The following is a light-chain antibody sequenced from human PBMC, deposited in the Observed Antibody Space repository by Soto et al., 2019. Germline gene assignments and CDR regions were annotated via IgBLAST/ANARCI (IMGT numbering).Light chain of an antibody. Sequence: QSALTQPASVSGSPGQSITISCTGTSSDVGGYNYVSWFQQHPGKAPKLMIYEVSNRPSGVSDRFSGSKSGNTASLTISGLQAEDEADYYCNSYTSSSPLAVFGTGTKLIVL. CDR1: SSDVGGYNY. CDR2: EVS. CDR3: NSYTSSSPLAV. V-gene: IGLV2-14*01. J-gene: IGLJ1*01.